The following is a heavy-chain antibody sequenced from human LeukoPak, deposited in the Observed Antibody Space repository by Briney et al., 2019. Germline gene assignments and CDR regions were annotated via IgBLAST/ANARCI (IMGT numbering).Heavy chain of an antibody. CDR3: ARDGFLDYSNFNGYDY. D-gene: IGHD4-11*01. J-gene: IGHJ4*02. CDR2: INPSGDST. V-gene: IGHV1-46*01. CDR1: GYTFTSYY. Sequence: ASVKVSCKASGYTFTSYYMHWVRQAPGQGLQWMGIINPSGDSTSYAQKFRGRVTMTGDTSTSTVYMELRSLRSEDTAVYYCARDGFLDYSNFNGYDYGAQEPLVTVS.